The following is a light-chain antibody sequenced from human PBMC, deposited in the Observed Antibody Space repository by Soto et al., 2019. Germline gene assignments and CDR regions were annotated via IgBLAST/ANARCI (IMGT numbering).Light chain of an antibody. V-gene: IGKV3-15*01. CDR3: QQYNNWPWT. J-gene: IGKJ1*01. CDR1: QSVSSN. CDR2: GAS. Sequence: EIVMTQSPATLSVSPGERATLSCRASQSVSSNLAWYQQKPGQAPRLLIYGASTRATGIPARFSGSGSGTEFTLTISSLQXXXFAVYYCQQYNNWPWTFGQGTKVEIK.